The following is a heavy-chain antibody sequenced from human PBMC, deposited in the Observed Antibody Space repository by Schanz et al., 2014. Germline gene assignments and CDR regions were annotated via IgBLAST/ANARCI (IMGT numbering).Heavy chain of an antibody. CDR1: GFNFITFA. Sequence: EVHLVESGGGLVQPGGSLRLSCAASGFNFITFAMSWVRQAPGKGPEWVSAIGGDASRTYYADSVKGRFTISRDNSKSTLSLQINGRRADDTAVYYCARPPPLVRGIAGWFGPWGQGSLVTVSS. CDR3: ARPPPLVRGIAGWFGP. D-gene: IGHD3-10*01. J-gene: IGHJ5*02. CDR2: IGGDASRT. V-gene: IGHV3-23*04.